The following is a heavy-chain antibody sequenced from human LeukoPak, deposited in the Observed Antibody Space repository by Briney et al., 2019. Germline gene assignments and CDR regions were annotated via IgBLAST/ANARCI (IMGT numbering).Heavy chain of an antibody. CDR1: GYTFINHD. CDR3: ARVDSGSYWGFDY. CDR2: MNSNSGNT. V-gene: IGHV1-8*03. J-gene: IGHJ4*02. Sequence: ASVKVSCKGYGYTFINHDIDWVRQAAGQGLEWMGWMNSNSGNTGYAQKFQGRVTITRNTSISTAYMELSSLRSEDTAVYYCARVDSGSYWGFDYWGQGTLVTVSS. D-gene: IGHD1-26*01.